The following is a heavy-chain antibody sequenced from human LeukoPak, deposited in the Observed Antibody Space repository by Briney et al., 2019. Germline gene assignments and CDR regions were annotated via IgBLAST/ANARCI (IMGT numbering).Heavy chain of an antibody. V-gene: IGHV1-18*01. D-gene: IGHD2-2*01. CDR1: GYTFTSYG. CDR3: ARDRRRRYCSSTSCYLGWFDP. J-gene: IGHJ5*02. Sequence: ASVKVSCKASGYTFTSYGISWVRQAPGQGLEWMGWISAYNGNTNYAQKLQGRVTITADESTNTAYMELSSLRSQDAAVYYCARDRRRRYCSSTSCYLGWFDPWGQGTLVTVSS. CDR2: ISAYNGNT.